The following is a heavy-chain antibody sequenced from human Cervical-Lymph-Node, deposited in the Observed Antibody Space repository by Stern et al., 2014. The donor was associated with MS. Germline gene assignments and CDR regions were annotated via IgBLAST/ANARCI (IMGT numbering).Heavy chain of an antibody. J-gene: IGHJ6*02. CDR2: YKGGTT. V-gene: IGHV3-53*01. D-gene: IGHD5-12*01. CDR1: GFTVSNNY. Sequence: EAQLVESGGGLIQPGGSLRLSCAASGFTVSNNYIYKGGTTYYTDSVKGRFTISRDNSKNTLYLQMNSLRAEDTAVYYCASVSGYDPSLKYYYGLDVWGQGTTVTVSS. CDR3: ASVSGYDPSLKYYYGLDV.